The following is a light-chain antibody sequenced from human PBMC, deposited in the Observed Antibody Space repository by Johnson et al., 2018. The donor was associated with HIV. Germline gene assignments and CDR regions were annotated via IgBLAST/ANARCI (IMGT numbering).Light chain of an antibody. V-gene: IGLV1-51*02. CDR3: GTWDSSLSAHYV. CDR2: ENN. Sequence: QSVLTQPPSVSAAPGQKVTISCSGSSSNIGNNYVSWYQQLPGTAPKLLIYENNKRPSGIPDRFSGSKSGTSATLGITGLQTGDEADYYCGTWDSSLSAHYVFRTGTTITVV. CDR1: SSNIGNNY. J-gene: IGLJ1*01.